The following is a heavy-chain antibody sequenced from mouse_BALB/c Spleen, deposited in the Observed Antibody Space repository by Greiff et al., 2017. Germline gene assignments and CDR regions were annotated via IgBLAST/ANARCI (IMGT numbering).Heavy chain of an antibody. CDR1: GFTFSSYG. Sequence: VQLQQSGGDLVKPGGSLKLSCAASGFTFSSYGMSWVRQTPDKRLEWVATISSGGSYTYYPDSVKGRFTISRDNAKNTLYLEMSSLRSEDTAMYYCARENIGYGYAMDYWGQGTSVTVSS. CDR3: ARENIGYGYAMDY. D-gene: IGHD2-14*01. CDR2: ISSGGSYT. J-gene: IGHJ4*01. V-gene: IGHV5-6*01.